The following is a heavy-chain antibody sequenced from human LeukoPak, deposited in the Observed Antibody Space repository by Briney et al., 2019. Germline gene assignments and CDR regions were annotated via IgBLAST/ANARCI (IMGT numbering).Heavy chain of an antibody. CDR1: GYSISSGYY. CDR3: ARNGILGYYYYYYMDV. CDR2: IYHSGST. D-gene: IGHD1-26*01. J-gene: IGHJ6*03. Sequence: PSETLSLTCTVSGYSISSGYYWGWIRQPPGKGLEWIGSIYHSGSTYYNPSLKSRVTISVDTSKNQFSLKLSSVTGADTAVYYCARNGILGYYYYYYMDVWGKGTTVTASS. V-gene: IGHV4-38-2*02.